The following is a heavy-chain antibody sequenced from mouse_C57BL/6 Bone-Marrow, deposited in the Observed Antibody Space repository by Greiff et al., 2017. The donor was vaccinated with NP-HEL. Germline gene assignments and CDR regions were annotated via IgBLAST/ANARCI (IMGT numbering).Heavy chain of an antibody. V-gene: IGHV1-12*01. CDR3: ARNYSWYFDV. J-gene: IGHJ1*03. Sequence: LQQSGAELVRPGASVKMSCKASGYTFTSYNMNWVKQTPRQGLEWIGAIYPGNGDTSYNQKVKGKATLTVDTSSSTAYMQLSSLTSEDSAVYFCARNYSWYFDVWGTGTTVTVSS. CDR1: GYTFTSYN. D-gene: IGHD1-1*01. CDR2: IYPGNGDT.